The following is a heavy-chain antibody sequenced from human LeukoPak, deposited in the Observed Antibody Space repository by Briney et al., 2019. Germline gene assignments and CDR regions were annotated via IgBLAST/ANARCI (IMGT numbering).Heavy chain of an antibody. D-gene: IGHD1-26*01. V-gene: IGHV3-48*03. CDR2: ISHSVNII. CDR3: ASGSYYDY. J-gene: IGHJ4*02. CDR1: GFTFSSYE. Sequence: GGSLRLSCAASGFTFSSYEMNWVRQAPGKGLEWVSYISHSVNIIHYADSVKGRFTISRDNAKNSLYLQMNSLRVEDTAVYYCASGSYYDYWGQGTLVTVSS.